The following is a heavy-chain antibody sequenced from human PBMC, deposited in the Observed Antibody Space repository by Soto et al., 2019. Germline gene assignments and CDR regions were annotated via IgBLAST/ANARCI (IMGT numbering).Heavy chain of an antibody. Sequence: ASENLSLPWTVSGGSLSRSAYYWSRVRHHPGKCLELIGYISHSGSTYYTPSLKSRVIISADTSKNQFSLNLTSVTAADTAVYYCAREYTYGSNFFDCWGQGALVTVSS. J-gene: IGHJ4*02. CDR2: ISHSGST. CDR3: AREYTYGSNFFDC. D-gene: IGHD5-18*01. V-gene: IGHV4-31*02. CDR1: GGSLSRSAYY.